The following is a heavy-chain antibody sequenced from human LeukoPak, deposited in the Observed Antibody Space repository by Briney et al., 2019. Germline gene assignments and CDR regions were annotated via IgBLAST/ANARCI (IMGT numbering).Heavy chain of an antibody. CDR3: AKEYYYYDSSGYYQYFDY. V-gene: IGHV3-23*01. D-gene: IGHD3-22*01. CDR1: GFTFSSYA. Sequence: GGSLRLSCAASGFTFSSYAMSWVRQAPGKGLEWVSAISGSGGSTYYADSVKGRFTISSDNSKNTLYLQMNSLRAEDTAVYYCAKEYYYYDSSGYYQYFDYWGQGTLVTVSS. CDR2: ISGSGGST. J-gene: IGHJ4*02.